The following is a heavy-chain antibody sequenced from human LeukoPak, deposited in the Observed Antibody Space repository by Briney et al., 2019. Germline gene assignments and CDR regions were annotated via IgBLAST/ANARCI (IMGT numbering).Heavy chain of an antibody. CDR3: AREATSYYDFWSGYFDY. J-gene: IGHJ4*02. D-gene: IGHD3-3*01. CDR1: GFTFSSYA. Sequence: GGSLRLSCAASGFTFSSYAMHWVRQAPGKGLEWVAVISYDGSNKYYADSVKGRFAISRDNSKNTLYLQMNSLRAEDTAVYYCAREATSYYDFWSGYFDYWGQGTLVTVSS. CDR2: ISYDGSNK. V-gene: IGHV3-30*09.